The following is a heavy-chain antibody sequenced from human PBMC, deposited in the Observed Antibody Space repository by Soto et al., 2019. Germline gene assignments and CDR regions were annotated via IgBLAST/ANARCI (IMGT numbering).Heavy chain of an antibody. CDR2: IYSSGIT. CDR3: ARLPLAMMAPFTGIY. D-gene: IGHD3-16*01. Sequence: SETLSLTCTVSGDSINSGGYNWGWVRQPPGKGLEWIGSIYSSGITHYNPSFNSRVTLSVDTSKSQFSLRLYSVTAADTAVYYCARLPLAMMAPFTGIYWGRGTLVTVSS. V-gene: IGHV4-39*01. CDR1: GDSINSGGYN. J-gene: IGHJ4*02.